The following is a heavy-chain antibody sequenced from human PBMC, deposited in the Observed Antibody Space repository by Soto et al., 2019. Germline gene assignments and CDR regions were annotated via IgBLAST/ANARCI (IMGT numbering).Heavy chain of an antibody. CDR1: GFTFSNDW. Sequence: PGGSLRLSCAASGFTFSNDWMSWVRQAPGKGLGWVGRIKGKPDGETTDYAAPVKGRFTISRDDSNHTLYLQMSRLKTEDTAVYYCTTDVAGSFYFDYWGLGTLVTVSS. J-gene: IGHJ4*02. CDR2: IKGKPDGETT. V-gene: IGHV3-15*01. CDR3: TTDVAGSFYFDY. D-gene: IGHD2-15*01.